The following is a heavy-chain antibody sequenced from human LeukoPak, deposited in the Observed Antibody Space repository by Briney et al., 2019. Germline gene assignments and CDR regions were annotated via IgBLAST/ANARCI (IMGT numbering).Heavy chain of an antibody. CDR2: ISFDGNNE. V-gene: IGHV3-30-3*01. CDR3: ANIIRKCTSGYYYFDY. J-gene: IGHJ4*02. D-gene: IGHD2-2*01. CDR1: EFTFSSYA. Sequence: GGSLRLSCAASEFTFSSYAMHWVRQAPGKGLEWVADISFDGNNEHYADSVKGRFIISRDNSKNTLYLQMNSLRAEDTAVYYCANIIRKCTSGYYYFDYWGQGTLVTVSS.